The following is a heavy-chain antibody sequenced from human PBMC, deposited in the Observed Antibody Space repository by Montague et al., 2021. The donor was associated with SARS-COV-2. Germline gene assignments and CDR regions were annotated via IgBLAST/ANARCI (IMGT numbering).Heavy chain of an antibody. J-gene: IGHJ3*02. D-gene: IGHD5-18*01. CDR3: ARTRVDTAVAFDI. CDR2: IDWNDDK. Sequence: LEWLARIDWNDDKYYSTSLKTRLTISKDTSKNQVVLTMTNMDPVDTATYYCARTRVDTAVAFDIWCQVTVVTFSS. V-gene: IGHV2-70*11.